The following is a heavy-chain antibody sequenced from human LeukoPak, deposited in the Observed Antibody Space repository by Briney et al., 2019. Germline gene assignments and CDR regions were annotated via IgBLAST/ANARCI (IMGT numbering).Heavy chain of an antibody. D-gene: IGHD2-2*01. V-gene: IGHV4-34*01. Sequence: SETLSLTCAVSGVPFSNYYWSWVRQSPSQGLEWIGEINHSGSTNYNPSLKSRVTISVDTSKNQFSLKLSSVTAADTAVYYCASKVYGYCSSTSCYGWGQGTLVTVSS. J-gene: IGHJ4*02. CDR3: ASKVYGYCSSTSCYG. CDR1: GVPFSNYY. CDR2: INHSGST.